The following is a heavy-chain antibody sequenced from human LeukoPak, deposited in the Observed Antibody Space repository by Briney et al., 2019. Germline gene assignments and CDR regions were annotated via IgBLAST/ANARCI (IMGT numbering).Heavy chain of an antibody. V-gene: IGHV3-30*18. CDR3: VKDTAMEPYDYYYYGMDV. D-gene: IGHD5-18*01. Sequence: PGGSLRLSCAASGFTFGSYGMHWVRQAPGKGLEWVAVISHDGKKKFYVDFVKSRFTISRDNSENTLYLQMNSLRTEDTAMYYRVKDTAMEPYDYYYYGMDVWGQGTTITVSS. CDR1: GFTFGSYG. CDR2: ISHDGKKK. J-gene: IGHJ6*02.